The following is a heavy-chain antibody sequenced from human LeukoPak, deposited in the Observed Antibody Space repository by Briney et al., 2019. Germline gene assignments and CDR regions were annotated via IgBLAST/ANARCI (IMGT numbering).Heavy chain of an antibody. Sequence: GGSLRLSCAASGFTFSSYWMSWVRQAPGQGLEWVANIKEDGSAEYYVDSVKGRFTISRDNAKNSLYLQMNGLRVEDTAVYFCARPRDTLATILGFWGQGTLVTVSS. CDR2: IKEDGSAE. D-gene: IGHD5-12*01. CDR1: GFTFSSYW. J-gene: IGHJ4*02. V-gene: IGHV3-7*01. CDR3: ARPRDTLATILGF.